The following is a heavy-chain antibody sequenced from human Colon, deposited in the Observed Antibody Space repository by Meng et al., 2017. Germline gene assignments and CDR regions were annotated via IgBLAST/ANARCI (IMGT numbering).Heavy chain of an antibody. D-gene: IGHD5-24*01. CDR1: GYSFTNYD. CDR2: ITPYNGNA. V-gene: IGHV1-18*01. J-gene: IGHJ5*02. CDR3: ARDRLNYWFDP. Sequence: QVQMVQSGAEVKKPGASVKVSCKTSGYSFTNYDIGWVRQAPGQGLEWVGSITPYNGNAKSSQKFQGRVTMTTDTSTSTAYLELRSLRSDDTAVYLCARDRLNYWFDPWGQGTLVTVSS.